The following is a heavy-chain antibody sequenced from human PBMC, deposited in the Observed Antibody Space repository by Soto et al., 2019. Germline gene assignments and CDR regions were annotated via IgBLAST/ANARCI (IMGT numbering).Heavy chain of an antibody. Sequence: EVQLEESGGDLVQPGGSLRLSCAASGFTLSAYWMTWVRQAPGKGLEWVANINRDGSKKYYLDSVRGRFTISRDNVGNSLYLQMDSLRADDTALYYCARDVSPGSSSLYLDAFDIWGQGTIVTVSS. J-gene: IGHJ3*02. D-gene: IGHD6-13*01. CDR1: GFTLSAYW. CDR2: INRDGSKK. CDR3: ARDVSPGSSSLYLDAFDI. V-gene: IGHV3-7*05.